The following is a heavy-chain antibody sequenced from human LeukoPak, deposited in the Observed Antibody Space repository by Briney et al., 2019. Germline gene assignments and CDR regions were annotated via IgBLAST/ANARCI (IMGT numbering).Heavy chain of an antibody. CDR1: GVSISSGGYY. CDR2: IYYSGST. V-gene: IGHV4-31*03. CDR3: ARLISVTTVPN. Sequence: SETLSLTCTVSGVSISSGGYYWSWIRQHPGKGLEWIGYIYYSGSTYYNPSLKSRVTISVDTSKNQFSLKLSSVTAADTAVYYCARLISVTTVPNWGQGTLVTVSS. J-gene: IGHJ4*02. D-gene: IGHD4-11*01.